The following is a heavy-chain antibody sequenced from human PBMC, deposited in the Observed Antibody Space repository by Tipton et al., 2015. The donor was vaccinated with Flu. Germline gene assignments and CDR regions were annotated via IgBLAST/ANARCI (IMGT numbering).Heavy chain of an antibody. V-gene: IGHV4-34*01. CDR2: INHSGST. CDR3: ARVRFGYSSGWFGYYYYYMDV. D-gene: IGHD6-19*01. Sequence: TLSLTCAVYGGSFSGYYWSWIRQPPGKGLEWIGEINHSGSTNYNPSLKSRVTISVDTSKNQFSLKLSSVTAADTAVYYCARVRFGYSSGWFGYYYYYMDVWGKGTTVTVSS. J-gene: IGHJ6*03. CDR1: GGSFSGYY.